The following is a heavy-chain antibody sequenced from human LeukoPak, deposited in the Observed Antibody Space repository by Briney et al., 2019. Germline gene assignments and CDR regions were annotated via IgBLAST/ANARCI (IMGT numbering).Heavy chain of an antibody. CDR3: ASNRRTVAGTLVNYFDY. CDR1: GGTFSSYA. CDR2: IIPIFGTA. Sequence: SVKVSCKASGGTFSSYAISWVRQAPGQGPEWMGRIIPIFGTANYAQKFQGRVTITTDESTSTAYMELSSLRSEDTAVYYCASNRRTVAGTLVNYFDYWGQGTLVTVSS. D-gene: IGHD6-19*01. V-gene: IGHV1-69*05. J-gene: IGHJ4*02.